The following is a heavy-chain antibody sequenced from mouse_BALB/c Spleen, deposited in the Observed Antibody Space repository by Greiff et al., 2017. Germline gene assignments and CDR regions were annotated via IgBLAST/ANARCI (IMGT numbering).Heavy chain of an antibody. Sequence: EVKLVESGGGLVQPGGSLRLSCATSGFTFTDYYMSWVRQPPGKALEWLGFIRNKANGYTTEYSASVKGRFTISRDNSQSILYLQMNTLRAEDSATYYCARAVYYYAMDYWGQGTSVTVSS. CDR1: GFTFTDYY. J-gene: IGHJ4*01. CDR2: IRNKANGYTT. CDR3: ARAVYYYAMDY. V-gene: IGHV7-3*02.